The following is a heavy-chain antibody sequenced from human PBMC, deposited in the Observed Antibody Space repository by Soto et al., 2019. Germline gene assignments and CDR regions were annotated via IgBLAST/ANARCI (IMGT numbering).Heavy chain of an antibody. J-gene: IGHJ6*02. CDR3: ARDGGSNNWNSEFYHGMDV. CDR1: GGSISSYY. Sequence: SETLSLTCTVSGGSISSYYWSWIRQPAGKGLEWIGRIYTSGSTNYNPSLKSRVTMSVDTSKNQFFLKLSSVTAADTAVYYCARDGGSNNWNSEFYHGMDVWGQGTTVTVSS. V-gene: IGHV4-4*07. D-gene: IGHD1-7*01. CDR2: IYTSGST.